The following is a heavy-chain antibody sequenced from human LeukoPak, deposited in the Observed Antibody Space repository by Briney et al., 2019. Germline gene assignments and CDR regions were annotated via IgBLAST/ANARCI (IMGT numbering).Heavy chain of an antibody. CDR1: GFTFSSYG. Sequence: GGSLRLSCAASGFTFSSYGMHWVRQAPGKGLEWVAVISYDGSNKYYADSVKGRFTISRDNSKNTLCLQMNSLRAEDTAVYYCAKNEGDWFDPWGQGTLVTVSS. J-gene: IGHJ5*02. D-gene: IGHD3-16*01. CDR2: ISYDGSNK. CDR3: AKNEGDWFDP. V-gene: IGHV3-30*18.